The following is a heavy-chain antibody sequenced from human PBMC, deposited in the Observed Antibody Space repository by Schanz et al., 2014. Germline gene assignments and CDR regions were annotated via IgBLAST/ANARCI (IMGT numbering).Heavy chain of an antibody. J-gene: IGHJ6*02. Sequence: QVQLVQSGGEVKRPGASVKVSCKASGYRFIGYYVHWVRQAPGQGLEWMGRVSPYSGDTNYAQMFQGRVTMTTDTSISTAYMELSRLTSDDTAVFFCARENTAVAGMPRVMDVWGQGTTVTVTS. CDR2: VSPYSGDT. CDR1: GYRFIGYY. D-gene: IGHD6-19*01. CDR3: ARENTAVAGMPRVMDV. V-gene: IGHV1-2*06.